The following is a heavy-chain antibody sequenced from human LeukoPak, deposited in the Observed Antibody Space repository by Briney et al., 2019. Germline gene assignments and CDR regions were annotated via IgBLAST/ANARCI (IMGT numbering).Heavy chain of an antibody. J-gene: IGHJ6*03. CDR1: GYTLTELS. D-gene: IGHD2-2*03. CDR2: FDPEDGET. Sequence: ASVKVSCKVSGYTLTELSMHWVRQTPGKGLEWMGGFDPEDGETIYAQKFQGRVTMTEDTSTDTAYMELSSLRSEDTAVYYCARGLDRTYYYYYMDVWGKGTTVTVSS. CDR3: ARGLDRTYYYYYMDV. V-gene: IGHV1-24*01.